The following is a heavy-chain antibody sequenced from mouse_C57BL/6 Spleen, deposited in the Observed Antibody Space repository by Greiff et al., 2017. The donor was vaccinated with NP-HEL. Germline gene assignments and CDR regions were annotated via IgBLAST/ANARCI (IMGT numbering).Heavy chain of an antibody. CDR1: GFSLTSYG. CDR2: IWGGGST. CDR3: AEHGENYYEAWFAY. Sequence: VKLVESGPGLVAPSQSLSITCTVSGFSLTSYGVDWVRQPPGKGLEWLGVIWGGGSTTYNSALMSRLSISTDDSKTQVFLTMNSLQTDDTAMYYCAEHGENYYEAWFAYWGQGTLVTVSA. D-gene: IGHD1-1*01. V-gene: IGHV2-9*01. J-gene: IGHJ3*01.